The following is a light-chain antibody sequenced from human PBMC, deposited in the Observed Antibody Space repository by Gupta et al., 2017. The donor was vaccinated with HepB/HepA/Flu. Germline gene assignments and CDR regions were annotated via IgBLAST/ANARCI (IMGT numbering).Light chain of an antibody. CDR2: DVS. V-gene: IGLV2-14*03. CDR1: NSDVGAYNY. J-gene: IGLJ2*01. Sequence: QSALTQPASLSGSPGQSITISCTGTNSDVGAYNYVSWYQQHQAKAPKVMIYDVSNRPSGVSSRCSGSKSGNTASLTISGIQAEDEADYYCSSYTTSRTLVLFGAGTKLTVL. CDR3: SSYTTSRTLVL.